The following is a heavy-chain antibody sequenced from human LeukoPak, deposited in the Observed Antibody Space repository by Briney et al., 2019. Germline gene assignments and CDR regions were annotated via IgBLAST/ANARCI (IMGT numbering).Heavy chain of an antibody. J-gene: IGHJ5*02. Sequence: GGSLRLSCAASGFTFRLYWMHWVRQGPGKGLMWVSRLNEDGSTADYADSVKGRFTMSRDNAKGKVFLEMRGLTVEDTAIYFCVREGIYYSDLAYKERENFDPWGRGTLVTVSS. V-gene: IGHV3-74*01. CDR1: GFTFRLYW. D-gene: IGHD1-26*01. CDR2: LNEDGSTA. CDR3: VREGIYYSDLAYKERENFDP.